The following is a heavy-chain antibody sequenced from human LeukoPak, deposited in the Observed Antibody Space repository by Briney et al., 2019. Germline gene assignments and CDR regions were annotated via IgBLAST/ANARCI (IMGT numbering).Heavy chain of an antibody. CDR2: IYYSGST. Sequence: PSETLSLTCTVSGGSISSSSYYWGWIRQPPGKGLEWIGSIYYSGSTYYNPSLKSRVTISVDTSKNQFSLKLSSVTAADTAVYYCARGRGLWLFDYWGQGTLVTVSS. D-gene: IGHD2-8*02. CDR1: GGSISSSSYY. V-gene: IGHV4-39*01. CDR3: ARGRGLWLFDY. J-gene: IGHJ4*02.